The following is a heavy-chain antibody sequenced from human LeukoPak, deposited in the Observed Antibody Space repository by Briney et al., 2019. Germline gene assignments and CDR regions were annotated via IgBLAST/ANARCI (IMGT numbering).Heavy chain of an antibody. CDR3: AKGHGGYYYDSSGYYYFDY. D-gene: IGHD3-22*01. CDR2: IRYDGSNK. CDR1: GFTFSSYG. V-gene: IGHV3-30*02. Sequence: GGSLRLSCAASGFTFSSYGMHWVRQAPGKGLEWVAFIRYDGSNKYYADSVKGRFTISRDNSKNTLYLQMNSLRAEDTAVYYCAKGHGGYYYDSSGYYYFDYWGQGTLVTVSS. J-gene: IGHJ4*02.